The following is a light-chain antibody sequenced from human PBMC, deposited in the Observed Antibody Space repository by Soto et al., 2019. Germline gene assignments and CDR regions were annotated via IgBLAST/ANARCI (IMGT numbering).Light chain of an antibody. Sequence: SYHLTPPPSVSVGPGQTARITCGGNNIGGKSVHWYQQKPGQAPVLVVYDDSDRPSGIPERFSGSNSGNTATLTISTVEAGDEADYYCQVWDSSSDHVVFGGGTQLTVL. CDR3: QVWDSSSDHVV. CDR1: NIGGKS. J-gene: IGLJ2*01. V-gene: IGLV3-21*02. CDR2: DDS.